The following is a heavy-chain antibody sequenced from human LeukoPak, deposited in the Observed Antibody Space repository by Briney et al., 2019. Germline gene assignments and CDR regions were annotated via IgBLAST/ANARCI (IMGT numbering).Heavy chain of an antibody. CDR3: ARSDYSGIPPLDY. Sequence: SQTLSLTCAISGDSVSSNSAAWNWIRQSPSRGLEWLGRTYYRSKWYDAYAESVKSRITIKPDTSRNQFSLQLDSVTPEDTAVYYCARSDYSGIPPLDYWGRGTLVTVSS. CDR2: TYYRSKWYD. CDR1: GDSVSSNSAA. J-gene: IGHJ4*02. V-gene: IGHV6-1*01. D-gene: IGHD4-23*01.